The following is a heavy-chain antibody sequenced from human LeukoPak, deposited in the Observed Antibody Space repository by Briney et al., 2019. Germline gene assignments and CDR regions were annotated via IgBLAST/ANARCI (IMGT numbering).Heavy chain of an antibody. Sequence: GGSLRLSCAASGFTFSSYWMSWVRQVPGKGLVWVSHIKYDGSATNYADSVKGRFTISRDNAKNTLYLQMNSLRAEDTAVYLCVTGSLESGHNFDYWGQGALVTVSS. CDR2: IKYDGSAT. V-gene: IGHV3-74*01. D-gene: IGHD3-3*01. CDR3: VTGSLESGHNFDY. J-gene: IGHJ4*02. CDR1: GFTFSSYW.